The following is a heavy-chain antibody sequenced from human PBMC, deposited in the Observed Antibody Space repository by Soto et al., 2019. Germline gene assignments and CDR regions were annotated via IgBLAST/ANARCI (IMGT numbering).Heavy chain of an antibody. CDR2: IKQDGSEK. Sequence: PGGSLRLSCAASGFTFSSYWMSWVRQAPGKGLEWVANIKQDGSEKYYVDSVKGRFTISRDNAKNSLYLQMNSLRAEDTAVYYCARVLRDGYNYRFDYWGQGTLVTVS. D-gene: IGHD5-12*01. CDR1: GFTFSSYW. V-gene: IGHV3-7*01. CDR3: ARVLRDGYNYRFDY. J-gene: IGHJ4*02.